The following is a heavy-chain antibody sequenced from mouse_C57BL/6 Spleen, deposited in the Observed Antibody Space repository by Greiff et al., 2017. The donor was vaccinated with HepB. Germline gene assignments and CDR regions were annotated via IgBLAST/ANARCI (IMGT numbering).Heavy chain of an antibody. CDR3: AIMDLITTGPYFDY. V-gene: IGHV1-82*01. CDR1: GYAFSSSW. Sequence: VQLQQSGPELVKPGASVKISCKASGYAFSSSWMNWVKQRPGKGLEWIGRIYPGDGDTNYNGKFKGKATLTADKSSSTAYMQLSSLTSEDSAVYFCAIMDLITTGPYFDYWGRGTTLTVSS. CDR2: IYPGDGDT. J-gene: IGHJ2*01. D-gene: IGHD1-1*01.